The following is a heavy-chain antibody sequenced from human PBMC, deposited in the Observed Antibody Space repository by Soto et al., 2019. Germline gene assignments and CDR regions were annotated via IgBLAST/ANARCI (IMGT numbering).Heavy chain of an antibody. V-gene: IGHV3-23*05. CDR2: IDVLNGA. Sequence: PGRFFILSCGVSGLSLTHSAIAWVRQAPGKGLECISTIDVLNGAWYSDSVRGRLAISRDVSRNTVYLQMGSLRVEDTAIYFCSDRRAGGPVNLDHWGSGTVVTVSS. J-gene: IGHJ4*02. D-gene: IGHD2-15*01. CDR3: SDRRAGGPVNLDH. CDR1: GLSLTHSA.